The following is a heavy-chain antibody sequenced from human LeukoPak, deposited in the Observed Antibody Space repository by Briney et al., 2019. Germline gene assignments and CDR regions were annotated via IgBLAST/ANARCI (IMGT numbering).Heavy chain of an antibody. V-gene: IGHV4-34*01. D-gene: IGHD3-9*01. J-gene: IGHJ1*01. CDR3: ARSSRYPILWPAAFQH. CDR1: GGSFSGYY. CDR2: INHSGST. Sequence: SETLSLTCAVYGGSFSGYYWSWIRQPPGKGLEWIGEINHSGSTNYNPSLKSRVTISVDTSKNQFSLKLSSVTAADTAVYYCARSSRYPILWPAAFQHWGQGTLVTVSS.